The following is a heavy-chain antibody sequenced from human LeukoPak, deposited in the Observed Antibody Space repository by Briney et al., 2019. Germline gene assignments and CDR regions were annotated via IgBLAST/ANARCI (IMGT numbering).Heavy chain of an antibody. Sequence: ASVKVSCKASGYTFTGYYMHWLRQAPGQGLEWMGWINPNSGGTNYAQKFQGRVTMTRDTSIRTAYMELSRLRSDDTAVYYCARLRSRQPIDYWGQGTLVTVSS. CDR1: GYTFTGYY. CDR2: INPNSGGT. D-gene: IGHD4-17*01. J-gene: IGHJ4*02. V-gene: IGHV1-2*02. CDR3: ARLRSRQPIDY.